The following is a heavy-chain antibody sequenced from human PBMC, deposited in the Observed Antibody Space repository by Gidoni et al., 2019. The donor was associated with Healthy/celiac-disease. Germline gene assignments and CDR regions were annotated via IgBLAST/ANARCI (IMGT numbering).Heavy chain of an antibody. CDR3: ARDPTGTTAFDI. CDR1: GGSISSGGYY. D-gene: IGHD1-7*01. CDR2: IYYSGST. J-gene: IGHJ3*02. Sequence: QLHGSGPGLRTPWQTQPHTCTVSGGSISSGGYYWSWIRQHPGKGLEWIGYIYYSGSTYYNPSLKSRVTISVDTSKTQFSLKLSSVTAADTAVYYCARDPTGTTAFDIWGQGTMVTVSS. V-gene: IGHV4-31*03.